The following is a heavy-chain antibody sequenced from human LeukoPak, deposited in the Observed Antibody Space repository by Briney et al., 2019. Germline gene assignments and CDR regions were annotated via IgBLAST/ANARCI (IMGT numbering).Heavy chain of an antibody. Sequence: ASVKVSCKASGYTFTSYGISWLRQATGQGLEWMGWMNPNSGNTGYAQKFQGRVTMTRNTSISTAYMELSSLRSEDTAVYYCARGVASSSWYNYYYYMDVCGKGTTVTVSS. CDR1: GYTFTSYG. CDR3: ARGVASSSWYNYYYYMDV. CDR2: MNPNSGNT. V-gene: IGHV1-8*02. D-gene: IGHD6-13*01. J-gene: IGHJ6*03.